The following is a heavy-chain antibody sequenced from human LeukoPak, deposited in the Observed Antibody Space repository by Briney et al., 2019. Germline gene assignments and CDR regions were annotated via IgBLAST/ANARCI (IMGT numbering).Heavy chain of an antibody. D-gene: IGHD4/OR15-4a*01. J-gene: IGHJ4*02. Sequence: SGGSLRLSCAASGFTFSDHYIDWVRQAPGKGLEWVGRARNGGNGYTTQYAASVKGRFTFSRDDSENTVYLQMNSLKTEDTAVYFCARIMRVDYGTYYFDYWGQGTLVTVSS. CDR1: GFTFSDHY. CDR3: ARIMRVDYGTYYFDY. V-gene: IGHV3-72*01. CDR2: ARNGGNGYTT.